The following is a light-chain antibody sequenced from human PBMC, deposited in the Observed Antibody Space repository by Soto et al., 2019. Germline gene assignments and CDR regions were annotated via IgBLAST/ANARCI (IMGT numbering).Light chain of an antibody. CDR3: QSYDTNLSGPI. CDR2: GDT. V-gene: IGLV1-40*01. J-gene: IGLJ2*01. Sequence: QSALTQPPSVSGAPGQRVTISCTGSSSNIGAGSYVHWYQHLPGTAPKVLIFGDTNRRSGVPGRFSGSKSGSSASLAITGLQAEDEADYYCQSYDTNLSGPIFGGGTKLTVL. CDR1: SSNIGAGSY.